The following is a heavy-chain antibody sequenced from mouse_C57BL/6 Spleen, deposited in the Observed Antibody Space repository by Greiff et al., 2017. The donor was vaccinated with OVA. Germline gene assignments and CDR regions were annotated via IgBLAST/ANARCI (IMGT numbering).Heavy chain of an antibody. J-gene: IGHJ1*03. CDR2: ISYDGSN. D-gene: IGHD2-5*01. Sequence: ESGPGLVKPSQSLSLTCSVTGYSITSGYYWNWIRQFPGNKLEWMGSISYDGSNNYNPSLKNRISITRDTSKNQFFLKLNSVTTEDTATYYCARDDYYSNYFDVWGTGTTVTVSS. V-gene: IGHV3-6*01. CDR1: GYSITSGYY. CDR3: ARDDYYSNYFDV.